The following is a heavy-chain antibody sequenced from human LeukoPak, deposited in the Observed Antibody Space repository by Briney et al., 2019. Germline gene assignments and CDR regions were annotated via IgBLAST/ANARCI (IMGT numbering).Heavy chain of an antibody. CDR1: GYTFTSYD. CDR3: ARFGRYCRGGSCPINHRKNWFDP. Sequence: ASVKVSCKASGYTFTSYDINWVRQATGQGLEGMGRMNPNSGNTGYAQKFRGGVTMTRNTHINTAYVELSNLTSEDPAVYYCARFGRYCRGGSCPINHRKNWFDPWGQGTPVTVSS. J-gene: IGHJ5*02. D-gene: IGHD2-15*01. CDR2: MNPNSGNT. V-gene: IGHV1-8*01.